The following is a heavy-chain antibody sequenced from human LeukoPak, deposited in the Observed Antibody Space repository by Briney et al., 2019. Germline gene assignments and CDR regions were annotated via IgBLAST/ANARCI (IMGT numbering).Heavy chain of an antibody. Sequence: GRSLRLSCAASGFTFSSYGMHWVRQAPGKGLEWVAVISYDGSNKYYADSVKGRFTISRDNSKNTLYLQMNSLRAEDTAVYYCAKKGFGDFFDYWGQGTLVTVSS. CDR1: GFTFSSYG. J-gene: IGHJ4*02. D-gene: IGHD3-10*01. CDR2: ISYDGSNK. V-gene: IGHV3-30*18. CDR3: AKKGFGDFFDY.